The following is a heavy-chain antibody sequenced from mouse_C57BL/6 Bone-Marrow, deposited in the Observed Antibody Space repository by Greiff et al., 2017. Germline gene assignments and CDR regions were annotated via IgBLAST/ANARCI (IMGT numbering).Heavy chain of an antibody. V-gene: IGHV1-76*01. D-gene: IGHD2-2*01. J-gene: IGHJ4*01. CDR2: IYPGSGNT. Sequence: QVQLQQSGAELVRPGASVKLSCKASGYTFTDYYINWVKQRPGQGLGWIARIYPGSGNTYYNEKFKGKATLTAEKSSSTAYMQLSSLTSEDSAVYFCARCPRLRRDYYAMAYWGQGTSGTVSS. CDR3: ARCPRLRRDYYAMAY. CDR1: GYTFTDYY.